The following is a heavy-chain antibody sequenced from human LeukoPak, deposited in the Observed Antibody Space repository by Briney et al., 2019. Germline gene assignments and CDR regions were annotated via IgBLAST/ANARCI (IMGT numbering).Heavy chain of an antibody. D-gene: IGHD3-3*01. J-gene: IGHJ3*02. Sequence: ASVKVSCKASGYTFTSYGINWVRQATGQGLEWMGWMNPNSGNTGYAQKFQGRVTMTRNTSISTAYMELSSLRSEDTAVYYCAREVDYDFWSGYFRAGSRKDDAFDIWGQGTMVTVSS. CDR1: GYTFTSYG. CDR2: MNPNSGNT. V-gene: IGHV1-8*02. CDR3: AREVDYDFWSGYFRAGSRKDDAFDI.